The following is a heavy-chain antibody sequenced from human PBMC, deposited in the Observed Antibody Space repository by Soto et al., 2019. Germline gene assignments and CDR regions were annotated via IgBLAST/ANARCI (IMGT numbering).Heavy chain of an antibody. J-gene: IGHJ4*02. D-gene: IGHD5-18*01. CDR1: GYTFTSYY. CDR2: INPSGGST. Sequence: GASVKVSCKASGYTFTSYYMHWVRQAPGQGLDWMGIINPSGGSTSYAQKFQGRVTMARDTSTSPVYMELSSLRSEDTAVYYCARDIRGYSRAFDFWGQGTLVTVSS. CDR3: ARDIRGYSRAFDF. V-gene: IGHV1-46*01.